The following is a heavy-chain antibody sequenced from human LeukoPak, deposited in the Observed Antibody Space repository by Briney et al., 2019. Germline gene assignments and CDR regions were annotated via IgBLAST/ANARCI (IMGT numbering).Heavy chain of an antibody. CDR1: GFSLSSYW. CDR3: AKDRGIISDY. V-gene: IGHV3-7*03. Sequence: GGSLRLSCAASGFSLSSYWMSWVRQAPGKGLEWVANIKQDRTEKYYVDSVRGRFTISRDNAKNSVYLQMDSLRAEDTAVYYCAKDRGIISDYWGQGTLVTVSS. CDR2: IKQDRTEK. D-gene: IGHD3-10*01. J-gene: IGHJ4*02.